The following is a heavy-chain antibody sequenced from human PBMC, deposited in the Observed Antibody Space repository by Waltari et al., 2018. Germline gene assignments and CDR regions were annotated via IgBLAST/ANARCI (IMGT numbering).Heavy chain of an antibody. CDR1: GFPFSTYT. Sequence: EMQLLESGGALVQPGGSLRLPCAASGFPFSTYTMNWVRQAPGQGLEWVAVMTASGLMDYGDSVKGRFIISRDNSKNTLYLEMYRLRVEDTARYYCAKDEGARLAPTFGMDAWGQGTTVIVSS. CDR3: AKDEGARLAPTFGMDA. D-gene: IGHD3-3*01. CDR2: MTASGLM. V-gene: IGHV3-23*01. J-gene: IGHJ6*02.